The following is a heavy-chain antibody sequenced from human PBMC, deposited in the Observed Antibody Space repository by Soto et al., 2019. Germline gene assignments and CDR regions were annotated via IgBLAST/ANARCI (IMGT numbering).Heavy chain of an antibody. D-gene: IGHD1-26*01. CDR1: GFTFNSYD. V-gene: IGHV3-13*01. CDR3: ARWGGSYAYYYYGMDV. CDR2: IGTAGDT. J-gene: IGHJ6*02. Sequence: PGGSLRLSCAACGFTFNSYDIRWVRQATGKGLEWVSAIGTAGDTYYPGSVKGRFTISRENAKNSLYLQMNSLRAGDTAVYYCARWGGSYAYYYYGMDVWGQGTTVTVSS.